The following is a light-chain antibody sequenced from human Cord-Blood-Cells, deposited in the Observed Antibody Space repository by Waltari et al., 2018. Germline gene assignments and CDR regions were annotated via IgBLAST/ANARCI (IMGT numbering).Light chain of an antibody. CDR3: QQSYSTPRT. Sequence: IQMTQSPSSLSASVAEGVTITCRASQSISSYLNWYQQKPGKAPKLLIYAASSLQSGVPSRFSGSGSGTDFTLTISSLQPEDFATYYCQQSYSTPRTFGQGTKLEIK. J-gene: IGKJ1*01. CDR2: AAS. V-gene: IGKV1-39*01. CDR1: QSISSY.